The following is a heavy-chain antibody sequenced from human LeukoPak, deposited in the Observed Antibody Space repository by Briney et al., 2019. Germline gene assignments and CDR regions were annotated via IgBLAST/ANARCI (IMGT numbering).Heavy chain of an antibody. D-gene: IGHD3-16*01. J-gene: IGHJ6*03. V-gene: IGHV1-18*01. CDR1: GYTFTSYG. CDR2: ISAYNGST. CDR3: ATLYDYYYMDV. Sequence: ASVKVSCKASGYTFTSYGISWVRQAPGQGLEWMGWISAYNGSTNYAQKLQGRVTMTTDTSTSTAYMELSSLRSEDTAVYYCATLYDYYYMDVWGKGTTVTISS.